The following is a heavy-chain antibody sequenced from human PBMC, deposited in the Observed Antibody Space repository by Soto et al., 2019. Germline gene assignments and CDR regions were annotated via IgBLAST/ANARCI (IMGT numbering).Heavy chain of an antibody. D-gene: IGHD3-10*01. Sequence: PSETLSLTCTVSGGSISSYYWSWIRQPAGKGLEWIGRIYSSGSTNYNPSLNSRVTMSLDTSKNHLSLRLSSVAAADTAVYYCARGLYASGIWYGMDVWGQGTTVTVSS. CDR2: IYSSGST. CDR1: GGSISSYY. J-gene: IGHJ6*02. V-gene: IGHV4-4*07. CDR3: ARGLYASGIWYGMDV.